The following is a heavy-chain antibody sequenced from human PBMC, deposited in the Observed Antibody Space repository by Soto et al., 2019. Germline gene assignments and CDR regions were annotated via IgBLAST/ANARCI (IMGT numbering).Heavy chain of an antibody. V-gene: IGHV3-43*01. CDR3: AKDITAAGTRYYYYGMDV. Sequence: GGSLRLSCAASGFTFDDYTMHWVRQAPGKGLEWVSLISWDGGSTYYADSVKGRFTISRDNSKNSLYLQMNSLRTEDTALYYCAKDITAAGTRYYYYGMDVWGQGTTVTVSS. J-gene: IGHJ6*02. D-gene: IGHD6-13*01. CDR2: ISWDGGST. CDR1: GFTFDDYT.